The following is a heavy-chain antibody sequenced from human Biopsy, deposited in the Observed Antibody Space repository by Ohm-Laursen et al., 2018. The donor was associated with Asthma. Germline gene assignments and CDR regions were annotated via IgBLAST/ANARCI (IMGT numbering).Heavy chain of an antibody. D-gene: IGHD2-15*01. CDR3: ARGGYCSGGDCYLRRPSYPVSYFDL. CDR2: IIHSGNT. J-gene: IGHJ2*01. V-gene: IGHV4-34*01. CDR1: GGSFSGHY. Sequence: GTLSLTCPVYGGSFSGHYWTWIRQPPGKGLEWIGEIIHSGNTNYNRSLKSRLTLSVDTPKNQFSLKLSSVTAADTAVYYCARGGYCSGGDCYLRRPSYPVSYFDLWGRGTLVTVSS.